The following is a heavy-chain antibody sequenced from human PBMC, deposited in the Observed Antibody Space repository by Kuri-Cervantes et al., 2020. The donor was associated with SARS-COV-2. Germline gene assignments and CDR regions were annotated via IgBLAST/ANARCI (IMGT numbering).Heavy chain of an antibody. V-gene: IGHV4-39*01. Sequence: SCTVSGGSISSSSYYWGWIRQPPGKGLEWIGSIYYSGSTYYNPSLKSRVTISVDTSKNQFSLKLSSVTAADTAVYYCARHNRIAVAGDVWFDPWGQGTLVTVSS. CDR2: IYYSGST. J-gene: IGHJ5*02. CDR3: ARHNRIAVAGDVWFDP. D-gene: IGHD6-19*01. CDR1: GGSISSSSYY.